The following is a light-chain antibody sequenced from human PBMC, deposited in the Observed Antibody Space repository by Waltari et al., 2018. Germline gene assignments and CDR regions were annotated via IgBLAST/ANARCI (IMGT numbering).Light chain of an antibody. J-gene: IGKJ4*01. V-gene: IGKV1-39*01. CDR2: AAS. CDR1: ETIMNY. Sequence: IEMTQSPSSLSASVGDRVTVTCRSSETIMNYLNWYQQKPGEAPTLLIFAASSLPSGVPSRFSGSGSGTDFTLTISCLLPEYFATYYCQQSFSLPRTFGRGTTVEI. CDR3: QQSFSLPRT.